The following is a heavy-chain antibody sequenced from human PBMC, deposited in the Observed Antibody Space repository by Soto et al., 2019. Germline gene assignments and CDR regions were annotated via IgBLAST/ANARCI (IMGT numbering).Heavy chain of an antibody. Sequence: GGSLRLSCVGSGFSFRDHSMNWVRQPPGKGLQWISYISSSSENIYYADSVKGRFTVSRDNAKNTLFLQMNSLRDDDSAIYYFARLPKGSVVTGWGQGSLVTVSS. CDR1: GFSFRDHS. V-gene: IGHV3-48*02. CDR3: ARLPKGSVVTG. J-gene: IGHJ4*01. CDR2: ISSSSENI. D-gene: IGHD2-21*02.